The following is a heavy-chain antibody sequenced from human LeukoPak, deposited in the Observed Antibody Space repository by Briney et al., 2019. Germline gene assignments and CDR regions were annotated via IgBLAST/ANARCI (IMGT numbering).Heavy chain of an antibody. CDR3: VRDGHRLFDYYYNYMDV. D-gene: IGHD2-21*01. Sequence: GASVKVSCKASGYTFTSYGISWVRQAPGQGLEWMGWISAYNGYTHYAQMLQGRVTMTTDTPMSTAYMELRSLRSDDTAVYYCVRDGHRLFDYYYNYMDVWGKGTTVTVSS. CDR2: ISAYNGYT. V-gene: IGHV1-18*01. CDR1: GYTFTSYG. J-gene: IGHJ6*03.